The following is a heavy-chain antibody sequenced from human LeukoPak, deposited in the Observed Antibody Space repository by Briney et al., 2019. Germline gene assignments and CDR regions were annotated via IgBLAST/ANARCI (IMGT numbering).Heavy chain of an antibody. J-gene: IGHJ5*02. D-gene: IGHD3-22*01. CDR3: ARGYDTSGYYGHWFDP. V-gene: IGHV4-31*03. CDR2: IHYSGST. Sequence: SETLSLTCTVSGGSINSGDYFWSWIRQHPGKGLEWIGYIHYSGSTYYNPSLKSRVSISADTTKNQFSLKLTSMTAADTAVYHCARGYDTSGYYGHWFDPWGQGTLVTVYS. CDR1: GGSINSGDYF.